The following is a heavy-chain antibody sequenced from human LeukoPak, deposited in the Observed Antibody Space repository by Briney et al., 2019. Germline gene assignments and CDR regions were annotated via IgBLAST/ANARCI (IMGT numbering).Heavy chain of an antibody. CDR1: GGSISSYY. CDR2: IYTSGST. J-gene: IGHJ4*02. CDR3: ARDRVGGEVDY. V-gene: IGHV4-4*07. Sequence: SETLSLTCTVSGGSISSYYWSWLRQPAGKGLEWLGRIYTSGSTNYNPSLKSRVTMSVDTSKNQFSLKLSSVTAADTAVYYCARDRVGGEVDYWGQGTLVTVSS. D-gene: IGHD3-16*01.